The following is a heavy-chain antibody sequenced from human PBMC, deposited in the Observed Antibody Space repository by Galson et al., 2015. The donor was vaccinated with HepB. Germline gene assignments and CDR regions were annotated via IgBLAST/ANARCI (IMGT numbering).Heavy chain of an antibody. Sequence: SLRLSCAASGFTISTYGMHWVRQAPGKGLEWVGVIWYDGSNKYYGESVKGRFTLSRDSSKNMVYLQMNSLRAEDTAVYYCAKEVEYGSSWCQGLLYYGRDVWGQGTPGPVSS. V-gene: IGHV3-33*06. CDR1: GFTISTYG. D-gene: IGHD6-13*01. CDR3: AKEVEYGSSWCQGLLYYGRDV. CDR2: IWYDGSNK. J-gene: IGHJ6*02.